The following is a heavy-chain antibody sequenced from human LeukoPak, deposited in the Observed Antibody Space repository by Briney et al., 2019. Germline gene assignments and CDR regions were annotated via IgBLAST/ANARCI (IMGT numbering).Heavy chain of an antibody. Sequence: GGSLRLSCAASGFTFSSYAMSWVSQAPGKGLEWVSAISGSGGSTYYADSVKGRFTISRDNSKNTLYLQMNSLRAEDTAVYYCVKEGGAYDILTGYYLAYYFDYWGQGTLVTVSS. D-gene: IGHD3-9*01. V-gene: IGHV3-23*01. CDR2: ISGSGGST. CDR1: GFTFSSYA. CDR3: VKEGGAYDILTGYYLAYYFDY. J-gene: IGHJ4*02.